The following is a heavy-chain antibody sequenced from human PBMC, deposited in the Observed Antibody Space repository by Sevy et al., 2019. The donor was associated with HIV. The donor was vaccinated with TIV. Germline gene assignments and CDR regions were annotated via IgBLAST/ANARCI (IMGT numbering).Heavy chain of an antibody. V-gene: IGHV3-30-3*01. Sequence: GGSLRLSCAASGFTFTLYAIHWVRQAPGKGLGWVALISYSGTNKYYADSVKGRFTISRDDSKNTAYLQMNNLRTDDTAVYYCARVAVEYCTDDCFHRFDYWGQGTQVTGSS. CDR1: GFTFTLYA. CDR3: ARVAVEYCTDDCFHRFDY. D-gene: IGHD2-21*02. J-gene: IGHJ4*02. CDR2: ISYSGTNK.